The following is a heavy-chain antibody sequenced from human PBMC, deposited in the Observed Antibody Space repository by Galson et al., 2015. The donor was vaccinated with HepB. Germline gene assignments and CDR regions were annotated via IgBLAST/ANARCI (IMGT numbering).Heavy chain of an antibody. CDR3: ARPIKQWLPVGYFQH. V-gene: IGHV5-51*03. J-gene: IGHJ1*01. CDR1: GYSFTSYW. D-gene: IGHD6-19*01. CDR2: IYPGDSDT. Sequence: QSGAEVKKPGESLKISCKGSGYSFTSYWIGWVRQMPGKGLEWMGIIYPGDSDTRYSPSFQGQVTISADKSISTAYLQWSSLKASDTAMYYCARPIKQWLPVGYFQHWGQGTLVTVSS.